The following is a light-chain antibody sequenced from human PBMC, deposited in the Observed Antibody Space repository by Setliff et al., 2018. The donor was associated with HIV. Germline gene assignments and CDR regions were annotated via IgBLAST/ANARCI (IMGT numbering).Light chain of an antibody. V-gene: IGLV2-14*03. CDR3: ASYRPNDLGV. CDR1: SSDVGSYGF. CDR2: DVS. J-gene: IGLJ1*01. Sequence: QSVLIQPASVSGSPGQSVAVSCTGTSSDVGSYGFVSWYQQLPGKAPKLLIYDVSDRPSGVSHRFSGSKSGNTASLTISGLQSEDEADYYCASYRPNDLGVFGTGTKSPS.